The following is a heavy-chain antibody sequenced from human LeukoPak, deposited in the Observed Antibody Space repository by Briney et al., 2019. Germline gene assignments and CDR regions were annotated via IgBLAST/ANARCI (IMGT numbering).Heavy chain of an antibody. D-gene: IGHD1-26*01. CDR2: IYSGGST. V-gene: IGHV3-53*01. J-gene: IGHJ3*02. CDR3: ARALPSPLYSGSYADAFDI. CDR1: GFTVSSNY. Sequence: PGGSLRLSCAASGFTVSSNYMSWVRQAPGKGLEWVSVIYSGGSTYYADSVKGRFTISRHNSKNTLYLQMNSLRAEDTAVYYCARALPSPLYSGSYADAFDIWGQGTMVTVSS.